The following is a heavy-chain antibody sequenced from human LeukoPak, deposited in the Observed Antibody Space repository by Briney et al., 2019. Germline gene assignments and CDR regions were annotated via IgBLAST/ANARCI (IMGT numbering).Heavy chain of an antibody. V-gene: IGHV1-8*01. CDR3: ARGEDY. J-gene: IGHJ4*02. Sequence: ASVKVSCKVSGYTLTELSMHWVRQAPGKGLEWMGWMNPNSGNTGYAQKFQGRVTMTRNTSISTAYMELSSLRSEDTAVYYCARGEDYWGQGTLVTVSS. CDR2: MNPNSGNT. CDR1: GYTLTELS.